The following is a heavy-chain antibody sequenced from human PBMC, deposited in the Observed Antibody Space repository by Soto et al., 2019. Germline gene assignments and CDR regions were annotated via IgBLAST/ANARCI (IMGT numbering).Heavy chain of an antibody. CDR1: GASISGFY. Sequence: QVQLPESGPGLVKPSETLSLTCTVSGASISGFYWSWIRKSAGKGLEWIGRIYATGTTDYNPSLKSRVMMSVDTYKKQFALRLRSVTAADTAVYYCVRDGTKTLRDWFDPWGQGISVTVSS. D-gene: IGHD1-1*01. V-gene: IGHV4-4*07. CDR3: VRDGTKTLRDWFDP. CDR2: IYATGTT. J-gene: IGHJ5*02.